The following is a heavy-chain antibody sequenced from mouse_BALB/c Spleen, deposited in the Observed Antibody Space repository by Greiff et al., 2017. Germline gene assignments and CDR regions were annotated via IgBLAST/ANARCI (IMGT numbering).Heavy chain of an antibody. D-gene: IGHD2-1*01. CDR2: IYPGSGST. V-gene: IGHV1S22*01. Sequence: LQQPGSELVRPGASVKLSCKASGYTFTSYWMHWVKQRPGQGLEWIGNIYPGSGSTNYDEKFKSKATLTVDTSSSTAYMQLSSLTSEDSAVYYCTRGDYGKPPFAYWGQGTLVTVSA. CDR3: TRGDYGKPPFAY. CDR1: GYTFTSYW. J-gene: IGHJ3*01.